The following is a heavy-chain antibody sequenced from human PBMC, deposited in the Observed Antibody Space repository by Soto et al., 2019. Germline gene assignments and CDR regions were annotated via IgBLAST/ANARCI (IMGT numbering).Heavy chain of an antibody. V-gene: IGHV3-7*03. CDR2: IKQDGSEK. D-gene: IGHD2-15*01. CDR3: AKLVRPATGFFDY. Sequence: GGSLRLSCAASGFTFSSYWMSWVRQAPGKGLEWVANIKQDGSEKYYVDSVKGRFTISRDNAKNTLYLQMNSLRAEDTAVYYCAKLVRPATGFFDYWGQGTLVTVSS. CDR1: GFTFSSYW. J-gene: IGHJ4*02.